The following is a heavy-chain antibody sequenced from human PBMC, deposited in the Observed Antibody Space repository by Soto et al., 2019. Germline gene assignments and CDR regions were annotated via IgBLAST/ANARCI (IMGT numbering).Heavy chain of an antibody. CDR3: AGDFSVYSSSSHVGGAFDI. Sequence: EVQLVESGGGLVQPGGSLRLSCAASGFTFSSYWMSWVRQAPGKGLEWVANIKQDGSEKYYVDSVKGRFTISRDNAKNSLYLHMNSLRAEDTAVYYCAGDFSVYSSSSHVGGAFDIWGQGTMVTVSS. J-gene: IGHJ3*02. V-gene: IGHV3-7*05. D-gene: IGHD6-6*01. CDR2: IKQDGSEK. CDR1: GFTFSSYW.